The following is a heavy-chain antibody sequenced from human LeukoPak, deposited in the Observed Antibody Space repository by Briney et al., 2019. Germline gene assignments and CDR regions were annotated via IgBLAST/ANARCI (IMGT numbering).Heavy chain of an antibody. CDR1: GYTFTGYY. Sequence: ASVKVSCKASGYTFTGYYMHWVRQAPGQGLEWMGWINPNSGGTNYAQKFQGRVTMTRDTSISTAYMERSRLRSDDTAVYYCARDTAASNYYGSGSYYDWGQGTLVTVSS. D-gene: IGHD3-10*01. CDR3: ARDTAASNYYGSGSYYD. V-gene: IGHV1-2*02. CDR2: INPNSGGT. J-gene: IGHJ4*02.